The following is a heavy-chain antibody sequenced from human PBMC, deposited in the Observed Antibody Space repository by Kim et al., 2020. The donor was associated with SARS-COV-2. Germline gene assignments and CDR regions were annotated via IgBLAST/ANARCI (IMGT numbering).Heavy chain of an antibody. CDR1: GFTFSSYG. D-gene: IGHD3-9*01. J-gene: IGHJ3*02. V-gene: IGHV3-33*06. Sequence: GGSLRLSCAASGFTFSSYGMHWVRQAPGKGLEWVAVIWYDGSNKYYADSVKGRFTISRDNSKNTLYLQMNSLRAEDTAVYYCANAPTGGHWLLASDAFDIWGQGTMVTVSS. CDR2: IWYDGSNK. CDR3: ANAPTGGHWLLASDAFDI.